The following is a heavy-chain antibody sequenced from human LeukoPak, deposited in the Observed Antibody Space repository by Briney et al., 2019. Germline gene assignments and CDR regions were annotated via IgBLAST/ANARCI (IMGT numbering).Heavy chain of an antibody. CDR3: ARDVKYQLLEGGFDN. CDR1: GGSISIYY. Sequence: SETLSLTCSVSGGSISIYYWSRIRQPAGKGLEWIGRIHSSGTTNYNPSLKSRITMSVDTSKNQCSLKVTSVTAADTAVYYCARDVKYQLLEGGFDNWGQGILVTVSS. D-gene: IGHD2-2*01. CDR2: IHSSGTT. V-gene: IGHV4-4*07. J-gene: IGHJ4*02.